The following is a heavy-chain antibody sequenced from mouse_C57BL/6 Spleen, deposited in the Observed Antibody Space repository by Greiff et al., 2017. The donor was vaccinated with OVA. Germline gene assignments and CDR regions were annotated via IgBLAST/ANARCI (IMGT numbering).Heavy chain of an antibody. CDR2: IHPNSGST. CDR3: AYDYDDVSFDY. CDR1: GYTFTSYW. Sequence: VQLQQPGAELVKPGASVKLSCKASGYTFTSYWMHWVKQRPGQGLEWIGMIHPNSGSTNYNEKFKSKATLTVDKSSSTAYMQLSSLTSEDSAVYYCAYDYDDVSFDYWGQGTTLTVSS. V-gene: IGHV1-64*01. J-gene: IGHJ2*01. D-gene: IGHD2-4*01.